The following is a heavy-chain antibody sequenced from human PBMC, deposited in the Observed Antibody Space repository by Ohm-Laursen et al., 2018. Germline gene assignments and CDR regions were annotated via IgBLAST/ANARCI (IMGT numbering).Heavy chain of an antibody. V-gene: IGHV4-59*07. CDR1: GDSISSFY. D-gene: IGHD3-22*01. CDR3: ARADHPTYYYDSSGYSFDY. CDR2: IYHSGST. Sequence: SDTLSLTCTVSGDSISSFYWSWIRKAPGKGLEWIGYIYHSGSTVYNPSLKSRVTISIDTSKNQFSLKLNSVTTADTAVYYCARADHPTYYYDSSGYSFDYWGQGTLVTVSS. J-gene: IGHJ4*02.